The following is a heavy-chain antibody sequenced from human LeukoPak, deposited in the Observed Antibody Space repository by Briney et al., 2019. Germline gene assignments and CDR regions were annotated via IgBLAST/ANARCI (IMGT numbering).Heavy chain of an antibody. V-gene: IGHV4-59*08. J-gene: IGHJ4*02. CDR2: VYFNGDT. D-gene: IGHD3-16*01. CDR1: GGSISSYY. CDR3: ARQYGLMRAYRHFDY. Sequence: SETLSLTCTVSGGSISSYYWTWVRQSPGKGLQWIGNVYFNGDTNYNPSLNSRVTISLDTSKNQFSLKLNSVTAADTAVYYCARQYGLMRAYRHFDYWGQGILVSVSA.